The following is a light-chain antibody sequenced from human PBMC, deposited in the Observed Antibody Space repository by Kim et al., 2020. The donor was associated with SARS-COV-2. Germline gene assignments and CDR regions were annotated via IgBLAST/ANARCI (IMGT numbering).Light chain of an antibody. Sequence: GKTVTISCTRSSGSIASNYVQWYQQRPGSAPTTVIYEDNQRPSVVPDRFSGSIDRSSNSASLTISGLKTEDEADYYCQSYDSSNVVFGGGTQLTVL. CDR3: QSYDSSNVV. V-gene: IGLV6-57*03. CDR1: SGSIASNY. CDR2: EDN. J-gene: IGLJ2*01.